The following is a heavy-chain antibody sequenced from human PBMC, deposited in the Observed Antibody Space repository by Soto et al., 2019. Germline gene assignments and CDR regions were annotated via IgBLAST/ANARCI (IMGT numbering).Heavy chain of an antibody. CDR2: ISGSGGST. D-gene: IGHD3-10*01. V-gene: IGHV3-23*01. J-gene: IGHJ3*02. Sequence: TSETLSLTCTVSGGSISSYYWSWVRQAPGKGLEWVSAISGSGGSTYYADSVKGRFTISRDNSKNTLYLQMNSLRAEDTAVYYCAKGLSYYSYDAFDIWGQGTMVTVSS. CDR3: AKGLSYYSYDAFDI. CDR1: GGSISSYY.